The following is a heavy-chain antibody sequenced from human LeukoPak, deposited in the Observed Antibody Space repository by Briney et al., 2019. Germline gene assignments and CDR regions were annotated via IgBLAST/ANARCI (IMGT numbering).Heavy chain of an antibody. D-gene: IGHD2-21*02. J-gene: IGHJ6*03. CDR3: ARGTTALMDV. V-gene: IGHV3-21*01. Sequence: GGSLRLSCAASGFTFSSYSMNWVRQAPGKGLEWVSSISSGTSFIYYADSVKGRFTISRDNAKNSLYLQMNSLRAEDTAVYYCARGTTALMDVWGKGTTVTVSS. CDR2: ISSGTSFI. CDR1: GFTFSSYS.